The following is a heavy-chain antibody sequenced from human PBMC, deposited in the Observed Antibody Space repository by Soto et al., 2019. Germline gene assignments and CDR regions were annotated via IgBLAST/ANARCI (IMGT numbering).Heavy chain of an antibody. J-gene: IGHJ6*03. CDR3: ARSNRDFWSGERYYYYYYMDV. V-gene: IGHV3-21*01. CDR1: GFTFSSYS. CDR2: ISSSSSYI. D-gene: IGHD3-3*01. Sequence: GGSLRLSCAASGFTFSSYSMNWVRQAPGKGLEWVSSISSSSSYIYYADSVKGRFTISRDNAKNSLYLQMNSLRAEDRAWYYCARSNRDFWSGERYYYYYYMDVWGKGTTVTVSS.